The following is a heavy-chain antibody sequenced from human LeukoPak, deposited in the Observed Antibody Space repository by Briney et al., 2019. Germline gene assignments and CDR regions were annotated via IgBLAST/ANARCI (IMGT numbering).Heavy chain of an antibody. D-gene: IGHD3-22*01. CDR1: GFTVSSNY. V-gene: IGHV3-74*01. CDR2: INSDGSST. J-gene: IGHJ4*02. CDR3: ARSYYYDSSGYDGDY. Sequence: GESLKISCATSGFTVSSNYMSWVRQAPGKGLVWVSRINSDGSSTNYADSVKGRFTISRDNAKNTLYLQMNSLRAEDTAVYYCARSYYYDSSGYDGDYWGQGTLVTVSS.